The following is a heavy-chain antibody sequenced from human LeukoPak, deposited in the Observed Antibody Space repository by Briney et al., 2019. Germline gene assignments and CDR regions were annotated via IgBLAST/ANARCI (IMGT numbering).Heavy chain of an antibody. CDR2: INSDGSST. D-gene: IGHD3-22*01. J-gene: IGHJ4*02. CDR3: ARGGHYYDSSGYYSVDY. Sequence: SGGSLRLSCAASGFTFSSYWMHWVRQAPGKGLVWVSRINSDGSSTSYADSVKGRFTISRDNAKNTLYLQMNSLRAEDTAVYYCARGGHYYDSSGYYSVDYWGQGTLVTVSS. V-gene: IGHV3-74*01. CDR1: GFTFSSYW.